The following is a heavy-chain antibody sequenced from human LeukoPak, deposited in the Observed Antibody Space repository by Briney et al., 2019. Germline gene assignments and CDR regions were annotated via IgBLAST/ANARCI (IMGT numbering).Heavy chain of an antibody. CDR1: GGSISSYY. CDR3: ARCLRTYYGSGSRTYYYGMDV. V-gene: IGHV4-59*01. CDR2: IYYSGST. Sequence: PSETLSLTCTVSGGSISSYYWSWIRQPLGKGLEWIGYIYYSGSTNYNPSLKSRVTISVDTSKNQFSLKLSSVTAADTAVYYCARCLRTYYGSGSRTYYYGMDVWGQGTTVTVSS. D-gene: IGHD3-10*01. J-gene: IGHJ6*02.